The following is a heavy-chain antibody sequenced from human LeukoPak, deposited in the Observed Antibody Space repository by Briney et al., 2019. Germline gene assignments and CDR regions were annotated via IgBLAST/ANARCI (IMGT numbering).Heavy chain of an antibody. J-gene: IGHJ5*02. CDR2: ISYDGSNK. Sequence: PGGSLRLSCAASGFTFSGCAMHWVRQAPGKGLEWVAVISYDGSNKYYADSVKGRFTISRDNSKNTLYLQMNRLRAEDTAVYYCAKDGFPHSSTWYGWFDPWGQGTLVTVSS. CDR3: AKDGFPHSSTWYGWFDP. D-gene: IGHD6-13*01. CDR1: GFTFSGCA. V-gene: IGHV3-30*18.